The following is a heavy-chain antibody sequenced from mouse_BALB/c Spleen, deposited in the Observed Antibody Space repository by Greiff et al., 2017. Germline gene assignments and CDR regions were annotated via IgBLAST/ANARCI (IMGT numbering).Heavy chain of an antibody. CDR1: GFAFSSYD. CDR3: ARHSRSGFAY. Sequence: EVQLVESGGDLVKPGGSLKLSCAASGFAFSSYDMSWVRQTPEKRLEWVAYISSGGGSTYYPDTVKGRFTISRDNAKNTLYLQMSSLKSEDTAMYYCARHSRSGFAYWGQGTLVTVSA. J-gene: IGHJ3*01. CDR2: ISSGGGST. V-gene: IGHV5-12-1*01.